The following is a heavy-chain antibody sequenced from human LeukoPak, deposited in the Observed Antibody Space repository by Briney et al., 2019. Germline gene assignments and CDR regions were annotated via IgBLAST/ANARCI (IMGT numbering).Heavy chain of an antibody. Sequence: GGSLRLSCAASGFTVSSNYMSWVRQAPGKGLEWVSVIYSGGSTYYADPVKGRFTISRDNSKNTLYLQMNSLRAEDTAVYYCARGDYDFWSGPATYYYYGMDVWGQGTTVTVSS. CDR2: IYSGGST. V-gene: IGHV3-66*01. CDR1: GFTVSSNY. D-gene: IGHD3-3*01. CDR3: ARGDYDFWSGPATYYYYGMDV. J-gene: IGHJ6*02.